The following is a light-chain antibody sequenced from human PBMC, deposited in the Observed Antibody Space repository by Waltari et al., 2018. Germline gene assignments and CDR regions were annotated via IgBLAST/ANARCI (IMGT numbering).Light chain of an antibody. J-gene: IGKJ1*01. CDR1: QSFSSTD. Sequence: EIVLTHSPGTLSLSPGERATLSCRASQSFSSTDLAWYQQKPGQAPRLLIYGASSRATGIPERFSCSGSGTDFTLTISRLEPEDFALYYCQQYGSSPRTFGQGTKVEIK. V-gene: IGKV3-20*01. CDR2: GAS. CDR3: QQYGSSPRT.